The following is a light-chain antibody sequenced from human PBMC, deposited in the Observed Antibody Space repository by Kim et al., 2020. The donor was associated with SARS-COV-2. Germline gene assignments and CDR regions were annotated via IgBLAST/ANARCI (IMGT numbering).Light chain of an antibody. V-gene: IGKV1-5*03. CDR3: QQYGTHST. CDR2: KCS. CDR1: QSVGLW. J-gene: IGKJ1*01. Sequence: AAVGDTVTISCRASQSVGLWLAWDQQKPGQVPKLLMDKCSELHPGVPSRFVGGGSGTHFTLTITSLQPSDFAVYYCQQYGTHSTFGPGTKVDIK.